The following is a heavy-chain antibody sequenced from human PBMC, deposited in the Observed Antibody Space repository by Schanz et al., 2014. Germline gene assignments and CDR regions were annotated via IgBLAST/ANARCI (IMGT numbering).Heavy chain of an antibody. Sequence: QVQLVQSGAEVKKPGASVKVSCKVSGYTLTDLSMHWVRQAPGKGLEWMGRINPNSGGTNYAQKFQGRVTMTRDTSISTAYMELSSLRSDDTAVYYCARELRLEYYFDYWGQGTQVTVSS. CDR3: ARELRLEYYFDY. CDR2: INPNSGGT. CDR1: GYTLTDLS. J-gene: IGHJ4*02. V-gene: IGHV1-2*02. D-gene: IGHD4-17*01.